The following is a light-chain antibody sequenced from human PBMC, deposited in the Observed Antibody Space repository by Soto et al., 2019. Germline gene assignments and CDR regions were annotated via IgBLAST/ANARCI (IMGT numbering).Light chain of an antibody. J-gene: IGKJ1*01. CDR2: GAS. V-gene: IGKV1-27*01. Sequence: DIQMTQSPSSLSASVGDRVTITCRASQGISNNLAWYQQKPGKVPGLLIYGASTLQSGVPSRFSGSGSGTDFTLTISSLQPEDIATYYCQKYDSAPWTFGQGTKVEIK. CDR1: QGISNN. CDR3: QKYDSAPWT.